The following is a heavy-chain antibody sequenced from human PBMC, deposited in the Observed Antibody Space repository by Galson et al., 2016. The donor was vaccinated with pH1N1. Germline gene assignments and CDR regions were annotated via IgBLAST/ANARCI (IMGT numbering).Heavy chain of an antibody. Sequence: SVKVSCKASGGSLSTYPISWVRQAPGLGLEWMGRSVPVFGSAKYSPRLQGRVAISRDESASTVYMELTSLTAEDTGIYYCAKDRTVDYGQSPPVFESWGQGTLVSVSS. J-gene: IGHJ4*02. CDR3: AKDRTVDYGQSPPVFES. V-gene: IGHV1-69*05. D-gene: IGHD3-16*01. CDR2: SVPVFGSA. CDR1: GGSLSTYP.